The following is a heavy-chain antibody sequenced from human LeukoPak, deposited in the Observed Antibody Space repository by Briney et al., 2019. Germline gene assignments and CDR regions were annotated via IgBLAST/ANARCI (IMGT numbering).Heavy chain of an antibody. CDR2: IKEDGSEK. V-gene: IGHV3-7*01. Sequence: GGSLRLSCAASGFAFRSYWMIWVRQAPGKGLEWVANIKEDGSEKDYVDSVKGRFTISRDNAKNSLYLQMSSLRAEDTAVYYCAKGVLYTRHSSGRFDYWGQGSLVTVSS. D-gene: IGHD6-19*01. CDR3: AKGVLYTRHSSGRFDY. CDR1: GFAFRSYW. J-gene: IGHJ4*02.